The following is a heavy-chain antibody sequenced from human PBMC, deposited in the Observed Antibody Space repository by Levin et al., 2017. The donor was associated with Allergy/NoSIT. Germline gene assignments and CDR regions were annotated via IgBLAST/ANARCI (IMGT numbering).Heavy chain of an antibody. J-gene: IGHJ6*02. CDR3: ARESWQQLAPGPGQRPYYYGMDV. CDR2: IYYSGST. Sequence: PSETLSLTCTVSGGSISSYYWSWIRQPPGKGLEWIGYIYYSGSTNYNPSLKSRVTISVDTSKNQFSLKLSSVTAADTAVYYCARESWQQLAPGPGQRPYYYGMDVWGQGTTVTVSS. D-gene: IGHD6-13*01. V-gene: IGHV4-59*01. CDR1: GGSISSYY.